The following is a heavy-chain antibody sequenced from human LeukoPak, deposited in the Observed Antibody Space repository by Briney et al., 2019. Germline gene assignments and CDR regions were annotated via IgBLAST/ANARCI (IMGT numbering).Heavy chain of an antibody. J-gene: IGHJ3*02. Sequence: ASVKVSCKASGYTFTGYYMHWVRQAPGQGLEWMGWINPNSGGTNYAQKFQGRVTMTRDTSISTAYMELSRLRSDDTAVYYCARDSHRDYYDSSGYHIWGQGTMVTASS. CDR2: INPNSGGT. CDR3: ARDSHRDYYDSSGYHI. CDR1: GYTFTGYY. D-gene: IGHD3-22*01. V-gene: IGHV1-2*02.